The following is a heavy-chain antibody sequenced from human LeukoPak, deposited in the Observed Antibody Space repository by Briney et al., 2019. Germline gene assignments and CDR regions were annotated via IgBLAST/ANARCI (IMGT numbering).Heavy chain of an antibody. V-gene: IGHV1-46*01. Sequence: ASVKVSCKTSGYTFISYDINWVRQAPGQGLEWMGIINPHADSTTYAQKFQGRVTMTRDMSTSTVYMELSSLRSEDTAVYFCARDGYCSGGSCHSFEYWGQGTLVTVSS. CDR2: INPHADST. CDR1: GYTFISYD. J-gene: IGHJ4*02. CDR3: ARDGYCSGGSCHSFEY. D-gene: IGHD2-15*01.